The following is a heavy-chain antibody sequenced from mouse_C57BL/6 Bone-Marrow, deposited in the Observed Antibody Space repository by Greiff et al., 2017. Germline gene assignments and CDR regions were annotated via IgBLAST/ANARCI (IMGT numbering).Heavy chain of an antibody. CDR2: IYPGDGDP. CDR3: ASLYGSSPFDY. J-gene: IGHJ2*01. V-gene: IGHV1-80*01. Sequence: QVQLKQSGAELVKPGASVKISCKASGYAFSSYWMNWVKQRPGKGLEWIGQIYPGDGDPNYNGKFKGKATLTADKSSSTAYVQLSSLTSEDSAVYFCASLYGSSPFDYWGQGTTLTVSA. CDR1: GYAFSSYW. D-gene: IGHD1-1*01.